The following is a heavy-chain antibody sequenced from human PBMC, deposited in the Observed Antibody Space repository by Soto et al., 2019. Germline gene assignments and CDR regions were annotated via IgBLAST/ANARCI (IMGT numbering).Heavy chain of an antibody. D-gene: IGHD2-15*01. J-gene: IGHJ6*02. CDR1: GYTFTSYY. Sequence: ASVKVSCKASGYTFTSYYMHWVRQAPGQGLEWMGIINPSGGSTSYAQKFQGRVTMTRDTSTSTVYMELSSLRSEDTAVYYCARGLGHCSGGSCYAARRERIYYYGMDVWGQGTTVTVSS. CDR2: INPSGGST. V-gene: IGHV1-46*01. CDR3: ARGLGHCSGGSCYAARRERIYYYGMDV.